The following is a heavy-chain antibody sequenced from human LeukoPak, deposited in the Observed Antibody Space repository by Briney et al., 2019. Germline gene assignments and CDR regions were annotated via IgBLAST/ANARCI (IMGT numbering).Heavy chain of an antibody. CDR2: IYYSGTT. D-gene: IGHD1-14*01. CDR3: AKQDGGPGAFDG. CDR1: DGSVSSDKYY. J-gene: IGHJ3*01. Sequence: PSETLSLTCSVSDGSVSSDKYYWNWIRQPPGKGLEWIGYIYYSGTTKYNPSLKSRVTISVDTSKGQFSLKLTSVTTADTAVYYLAKQDGGPGAFDGWGRGTMVNVPS. V-gene: IGHV4-61*01.